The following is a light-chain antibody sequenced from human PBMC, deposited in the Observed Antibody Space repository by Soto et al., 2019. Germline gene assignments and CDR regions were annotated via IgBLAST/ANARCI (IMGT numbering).Light chain of an antibody. Sequence: QSVLTQPPSASGTPGQRVTISCSGSSSNIETNYVYWYQQFPGTAPKVLIYRNNQRPPRVPDRFSASKSGTSASLAISGLRSEDEADYYCAAWDGSLSGWVFGGGTKVTVL. CDR1: SSNIETNY. CDR3: AAWDGSLSGWV. V-gene: IGLV1-47*01. J-gene: IGLJ3*02. CDR2: RNN.